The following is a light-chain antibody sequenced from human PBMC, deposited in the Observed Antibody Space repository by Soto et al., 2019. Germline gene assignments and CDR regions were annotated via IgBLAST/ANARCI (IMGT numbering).Light chain of an antibody. J-gene: IGLJ1*01. CDR2: DVN. V-gene: IGLV2-8*01. CDR3: SAHGGTNPYV. CDR1: ASDIGGDTF. Sequence: QSALTQPPSASGSPRQSVAISCPGTASDIGGDTFVSWYQQHPGKAPKLLIYDVNKRPSGVPDRFSGSKSGNTASLTVSGLQDEYVADYYCSAHGGTNPYVFGPGTKVTVL.